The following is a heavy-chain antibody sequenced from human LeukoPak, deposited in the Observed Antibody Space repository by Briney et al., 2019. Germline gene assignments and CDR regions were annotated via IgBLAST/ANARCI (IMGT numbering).Heavy chain of an antibody. D-gene: IGHD1-26*01. Sequence: SGGSLRLSCAASGFTFSSYAMHWVRQAPGKGLEWVAVISYDGSNKYYADSVKGRFTISRDNSKNTLYLQMNSLRAEDTAVYYXXXXXXXLXGGATTNRYDGPDYWGQGTLVTVSS. CDR1: GFTFSSYA. CDR2: ISYDGSNK. J-gene: IGHJ4*02. CDR3: XXXXXXLXGGATTNRYDGPDY. V-gene: IGHV3-30*04.